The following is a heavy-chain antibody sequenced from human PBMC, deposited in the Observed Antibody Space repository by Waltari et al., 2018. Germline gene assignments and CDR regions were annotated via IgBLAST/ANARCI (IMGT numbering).Heavy chain of an antibody. V-gene: IGHV1-46*01. D-gene: IGHD4-17*01. CDR2: INPSGGST. CDR3: ARDRGHDYGGNGAWFDP. CDR1: GYTFTSYY. J-gene: IGHJ5*02. Sequence: QVQLVQSGAEVKKPGASVKVSCKASGYTFTSYYMHWVRQAPGQGLEWMGIINPSGGSTSYAQKFQGRVTMTRDTSTSTVYMELSSLRSEDTAVYYCARDRGHDYGGNGAWFDPWGQGTLVTVSS.